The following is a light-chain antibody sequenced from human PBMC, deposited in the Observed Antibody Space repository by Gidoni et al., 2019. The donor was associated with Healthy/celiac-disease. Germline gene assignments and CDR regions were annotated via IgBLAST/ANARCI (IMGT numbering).Light chain of an antibody. Sequence: IVVTQSPLSLTVTPGEPASISCRSSQSLLHSNGYNYLDWYLQKPGQSPQLLIYLGSNRDAGVPDRLSGSGSGREFTLKISRVEAEEVGGDYCRQDLQTPPYTFXHXTKLEIK. J-gene: IGKJ2*01. CDR3: RQDLQTPPYT. CDR1: QSLLHSNGYNY. CDR2: LGS. V-gene: IGKV2-28*01.